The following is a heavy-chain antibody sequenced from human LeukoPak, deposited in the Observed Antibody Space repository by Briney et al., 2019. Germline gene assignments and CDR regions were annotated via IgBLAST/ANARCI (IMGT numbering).Heavy chain of an antibody. CDR2: ISYDGSNK. D-gene: IGHD3-10*01. CDR3: ARDGRYYYGSGGHFDY. V-gene: IGHV3-30-3*01. CDR1: GFTFSSYA. Sequence: GGSLRLSCAASGFTFSSYAMHWVRQAPGKGLEWVAVISYDGSNKYYADSVKGRFTISRDNSKNTLYMQMNSLRAEDTAVYYCARDGRYYYGSGGHFDYWGQGTLVTVSS. J-gene: IGHJ4*02.